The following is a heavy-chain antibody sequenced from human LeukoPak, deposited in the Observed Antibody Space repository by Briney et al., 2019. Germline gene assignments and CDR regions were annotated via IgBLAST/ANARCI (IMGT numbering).Heavy chain of an antibody. J-gene: IGHJ6*02. V-gene: IGHV3-9*01. D-gene: IGHD1-14*01. CDR2: ISWNSGSI. Sequence: PGGSLRLSCAASGFTFYDYAMHWVRHAPGKALEGVSGISWNSGSIVYADSVKGRFTISRDNAKNSLYLQMNSLRAEDTALYYCAKDSASGEDYYYYGMDVWGQGTTVTVSS. CDR1: GFTFYDYA. CDR3: AKDSASGEDYYYYGMDV.